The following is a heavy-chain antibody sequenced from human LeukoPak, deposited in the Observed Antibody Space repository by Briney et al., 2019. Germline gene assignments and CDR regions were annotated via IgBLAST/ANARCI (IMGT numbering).Heavy chain of an antibody. CDR1: GGTFSSYA. D-gene: IGHD3-22*01. Sequence: SVKVSCTASGGTFSSYAISWVRQAPGQGLEWMGGIIPIFGTANYAQKFQGRVTITADESTSTAYMELSSLRSEDTAVYYCARGDYDSSGYYRGYFDYWGQGTLVTVSS. J-gene: IGHJ4*02. CDR2: IIPIFGTA. CDR3: ARGDYDSSGYYRGYFDY. V-gene: IGHV1-69*13.